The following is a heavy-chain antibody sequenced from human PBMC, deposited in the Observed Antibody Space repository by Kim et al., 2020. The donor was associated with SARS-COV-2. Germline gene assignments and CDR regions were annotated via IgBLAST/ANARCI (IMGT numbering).Heavy chain of an antibody. CDR1: GFTFSNAW. CDR2: IKSKTDGGTT. J-gene: IGHJ4*02. Sequence: GGSLRLSCAASGFTFSNAWMSWVRQAPGKGLEWVGRIKSKTDGGTTDYAAPVKGRFTISRDDSKNTLYLQMNSLKTGDTAVYYCTSQYSYGVFDYWGQGTLVTVSS. V-gene: IGHV3-15*01. D-gene: IGHD5-18*01. CDR3: TSQYSYGVFDY.